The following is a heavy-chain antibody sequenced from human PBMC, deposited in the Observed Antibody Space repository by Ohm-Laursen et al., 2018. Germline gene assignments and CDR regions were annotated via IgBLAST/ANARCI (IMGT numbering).Heavy chain of an antibody. CDR1: GGSISSYY. Sequence: TLSLTCSVSGGSISSYYWSWIRQPPGKGLEWIGYIYYSGSTNYNPSLKSRVTISVDTSKNQFSLKLSSVTAADTAVYYCARHAEIAAAGILDYWGQGTLVTVSS. CDR3: ARHAEIAAAGILDY. V-gene: IGHV4-59*08. D-gene: IGHD6-13*01. CDR2: IYYSGST. J-gene: IGHJ4*02.